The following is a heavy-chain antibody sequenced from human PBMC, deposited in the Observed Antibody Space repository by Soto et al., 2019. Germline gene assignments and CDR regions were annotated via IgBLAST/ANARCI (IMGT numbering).Heavy chain of an antibody. CDR2: IYYSGST. J-gene: IGHJ1*01. CDR1: GSSVSSGSYY. Sequence: KPSETLSLTCTVSGSSVSSGSYYWSWLRQPPGKGLEWIGYIYYSGSTNYNPSLKSRVTIAVDTSKNQFSLKLSSVTAADTAVYYCARQHYYHDSSGYYTEYFQHWGQGTLVTVSS. V-gene: IGHV4-61*01. D-gene: IGHD3-22*01. CDR3: ARQHYYHDSSGYYTEYFQH.